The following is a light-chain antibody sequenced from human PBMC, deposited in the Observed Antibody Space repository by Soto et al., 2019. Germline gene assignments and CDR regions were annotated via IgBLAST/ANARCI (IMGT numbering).Light chain of an antibody. CDR1: QSISSW. CDR3: LQYSSHSWT. J-gene: IGKJ1*01. Sequence: DIQMTQSPSTLSASVGDRVTITCRVSQSISSWLAWYQQKPGKAPELLIFDASNLKSGVSSRFSGSGSGTEFTLTISRLQPDDVATYYCLQYSSHSWTFGQGTKVDIK. CDR2: DAS. V-gene: IGKV1-5*01.